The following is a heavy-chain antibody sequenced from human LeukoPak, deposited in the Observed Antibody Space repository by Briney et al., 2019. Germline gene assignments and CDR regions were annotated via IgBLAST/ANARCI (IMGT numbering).Heavy chain of an antibody. CDR2: ISSTSGAI. Sequence: PGGSLRLSCAASGFTFSTFTMNWVRRAPGKGLELVSSISSTSGAIYYADSVKGRFTISRDNAKNSLYLQMNSLRDEDTAVYYCARRSDYFDYWGQGTLVTVSS. V-gene: IGHV3-48*02. CDR3: ARRSDYFDY. CDR1: GFTFSTFT. D-gene: IGHD3-3*01. J-gene: IGHJ4*02.